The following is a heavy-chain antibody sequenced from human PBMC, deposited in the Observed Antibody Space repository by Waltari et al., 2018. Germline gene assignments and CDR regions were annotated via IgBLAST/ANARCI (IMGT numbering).Heavy chain of an antibody. CDR3: ARSGFMDV. CDR2: INPSGNTI. CDR1: FRTYW. V-gene: IGHV3-74*01. Sequence: FRTYWRTGAGQAPGGGLVWVSRINPSGNTIVYADSVKCRFTTSRDNAKNTLYLQMNSLRDDDTAVYYCARSGFMDVWGQGTTVTVSS. J-gene: IGHJ6*02. D-gene: IGHD3-10*01.